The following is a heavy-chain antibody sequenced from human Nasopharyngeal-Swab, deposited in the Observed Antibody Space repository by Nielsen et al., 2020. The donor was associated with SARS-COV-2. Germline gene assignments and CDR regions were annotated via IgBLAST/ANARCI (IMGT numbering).Heavy chain of an antibody. CDR2: IYYSGST. CDR3: ARLGYGDSNWFDP. Sequence: RQAPGKGLEWIGSIYYSGSTYYNPSLSSRVTISVDTSKNHFSLKLSSVTAPDTAVYYCARLGYGDSNWFDPWGQGTLVTVSS. V-gene: IGHV4-39*02. D-gene: IGHD4-17*01. J-gene: IGHJ5*02.